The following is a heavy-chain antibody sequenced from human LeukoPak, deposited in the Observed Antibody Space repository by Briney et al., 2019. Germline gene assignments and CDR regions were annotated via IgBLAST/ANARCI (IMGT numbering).Heavy chain of an antibody. CDR2: ISSSSSYI. CDR1: GSTFSSYS. J-gene: IGHJ4*02. D-gene: IGHD5-24*01. V-gene: IGHV3-21*01. Sequence: GGSLRLSCAASGSTFSSYSMNWVRQAPGKGLEWVSSISSSSSYIYYADSVKGRFTISRDNAKNSLYLQMNSLRAEDTAVYYCARGRTSRDGYNYFDYWGQGTLVTVSS. CDR3: ARGRTSRDGYNYFDY.